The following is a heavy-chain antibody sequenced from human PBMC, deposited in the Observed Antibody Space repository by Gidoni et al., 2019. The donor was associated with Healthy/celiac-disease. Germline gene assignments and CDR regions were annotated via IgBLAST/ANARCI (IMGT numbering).Heavy chain of an antibody. D-gene: IGHD1-26*01. CDR3: ARDPVGALNWFDP. J-gene: IGHJ5*02. CDR1: GGSISSSSYY. Sequence: QLQLQASGPGLVKPSETLSLTCTVSGGSISSSSYYWGWIRQPPGKGLEWIGSIYYSGSTYYNPSLKSRVTISVDTSKNQFSLKLSSVTAADTAVYYCARDPVGALNWFDPWGQGTLVTVSS. CDR2: IYYSGST. V-gene: IGHV4-39*07.